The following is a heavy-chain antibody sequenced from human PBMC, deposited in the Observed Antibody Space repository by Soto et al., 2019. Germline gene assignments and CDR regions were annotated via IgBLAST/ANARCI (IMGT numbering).Heavy chain of an antibody. CDR2: IYYSGST. CDR1: GGSISSYY. Sequence: PSETLSLTCTVSGGSISSYYWSWIRQPPGKGLEWIGYIYYSGSTNYNPSLKSRVTISVDTSKNQFSLKLSSVTAADTAVYYCARDVYIGYSSSARGWYFDLWGRGTLVTVSS. CDR3: ARDVYIGYSSSARGWYFDL. D-gene: IGHD6-6*01. J-gene: IGHJ2*01. V-gene: IGHV4-59*01.